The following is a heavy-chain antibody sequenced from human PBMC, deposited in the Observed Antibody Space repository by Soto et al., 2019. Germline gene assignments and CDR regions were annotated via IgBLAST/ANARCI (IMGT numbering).Heavy chain of an antibody. CDR1: GFTVSSYG. D-gene: IGHD6-25*01. CDR3: ARVVGYGFDI. Sequence: QVQLVESGGGVVQPGRSLRLSCAASGFTVSSYGMHWVRQAPGKGLEWVAVIWYDGSNKYYADSVKGRFTISRDKYKNTLYLQMNSPRAEDTAVYYCARVVGYGFDIWGQGTMVTVSS. CDR2: IWYDGSNK. J-gene: IGHJ3*02. V-gene: IGHV3-33*01.